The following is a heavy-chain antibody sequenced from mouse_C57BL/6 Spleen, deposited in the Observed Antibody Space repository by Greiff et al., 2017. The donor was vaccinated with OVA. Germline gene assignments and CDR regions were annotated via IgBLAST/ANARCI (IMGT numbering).Heavy chain of an antibody. CDR1: GYTFTSYW. J-gene: IGHJ3*01. CDR3: ARVGPITTVVEGAWFAY. V-gene: IGHV1-59*01. D-gene: IGHD1-1*01. CDR2: IDPSGSYT. Sequence: QVQLQQPGAELVRPGTSVKLSCKASGYTFTSYWMHWVKQRPGQGLEWIGVIDPSGSYTNYNQKFKGKATLTVDTSSSTAYMQLSSLTSEDSAVYYGARVGPITTVVEGAWFAYWGQGTLVTVSA.